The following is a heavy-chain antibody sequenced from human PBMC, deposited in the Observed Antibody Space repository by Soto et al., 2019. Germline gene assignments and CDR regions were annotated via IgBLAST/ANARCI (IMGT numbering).Heavy chain of an antibody. CDR3: ARRPTYSYSSQYYFDY. V-gene: IGHV4-39*01. CDR1: GGSIRGSSYY. CDR2: IYYSGSS. Sequence: SETLSLTCTVSGGSIRGSSYYWAWIRQPPGKGLEWIGNIYYSGSSNYNPSLKSRVTISVDTSKNQFSLRLSSVTAADTALYYCARRPTYSYSSQYYFDYWGQGALVTVSS. D-gene: IGHD6-13*01. J-gene: IGHJ4*02.